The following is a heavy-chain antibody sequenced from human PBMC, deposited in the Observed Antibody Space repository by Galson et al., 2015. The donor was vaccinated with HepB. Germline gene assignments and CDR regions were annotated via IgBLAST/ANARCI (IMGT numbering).Heavy chain of an antibody. V-gene: IGHV3-30*18. J-gene: IGHJ4*02. CDR2: ISYDGSNK. D-gene: IGHD6-19*01. Sequence: SLRLSCAASGFTFSSYGMHWVRQAPGKGLEWVAVISYDGSNKYYADSVKGRFTISRDNSKNTLYLQMNSLRAEDTAVYYCAKDTGDSSGCTDYWGQGTLVTVSS. CDR3: AKDTGDSSGCTDY. CDR1: GFTFSSYG.